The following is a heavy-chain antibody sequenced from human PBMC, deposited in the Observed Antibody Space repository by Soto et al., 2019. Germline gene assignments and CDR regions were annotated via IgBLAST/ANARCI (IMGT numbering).Heavy chain of an antibody. CDR3: ATLNYGDPGHFDY. CDR2: ISSSSSTI. V-gene: IGHV3-48*02. D-gene: IGHD4-17*01. J-gene: IGHJ4*02. Sequence: PGGSLRLSCAASGFTLTGFTFSIYAMSWVRQAPGKGLEWVSYISSSSSTIYYADSVKGRFTISRDNAKNSLYLQMNSLRDEDTVVYYCATLNYGDPGHFDYWGQGTLVTVSS. CDR1: GFTLTGFTFSIYA.